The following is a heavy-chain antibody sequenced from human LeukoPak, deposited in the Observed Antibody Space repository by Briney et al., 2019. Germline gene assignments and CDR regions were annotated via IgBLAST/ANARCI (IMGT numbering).Heavy chain of an antibody. CDR2: IYHSGGT. CDR3: ARVSGYDWESFYDY. CDR1: GYSISSGYY. J-gene: IGHJ4*02. V-gene: IGHV4-38-2*02. Sequence: SETLSLTCTVSGYSISSGYYWGWIRQPPGKGLEYIGTIYHSGGTYYNPSLKSRVTISVDTSKNQFSLKLSSVTAADTAMYYCARVSGYDWESFYDYWGQGSLVTVSS. D-gene: IGHD5-12*01.